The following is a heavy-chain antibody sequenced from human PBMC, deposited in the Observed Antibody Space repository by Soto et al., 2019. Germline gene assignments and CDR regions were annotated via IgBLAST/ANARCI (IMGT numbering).Heavy chain of an antibody. Sequence: QLQLQESGPGLVKPSETLSLTCTVSGGSISSSSYYWGWIRQPPGKGLEWIGSIYYSGSTYYNPSLKSRVTISVDTSKNQFSLKLSSVTAADTAVYYCARPLRYCSGGSCYSMAAFDIWGQGTMVTVSS. CDR3: ARPLRYCSGGSCYSMAAFDI. D-gene: IGHD2-15*01. CDR1: GGSISSSSYY. V-gene: IGHV4-39*01. J-gene: IGHJ3*02. CDR2: IYYSGST.